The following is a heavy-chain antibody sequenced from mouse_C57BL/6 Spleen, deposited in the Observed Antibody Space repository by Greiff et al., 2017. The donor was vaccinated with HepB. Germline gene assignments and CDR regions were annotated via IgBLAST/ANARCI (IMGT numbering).Heavy chain of an antibody. CDR1: GYTFTSYW. CDR3: ARWYYGSSYGWYFDV. CDR2: IHPNSGST. V-gene: IGHV1-64*01. J-gene: IGHJ1*03. Sequence: QVQLQQPGAELVKPGASVKLSCKASGYTFTSYWMHWVKQRPGQGLEWIGMIHPNSGSTNYNEKFKSKATLTVDKSSSTAYMQLSSLTSEDAAVYYCARWYYGSSYGWYFDVWGTGTTVTVSS. D-gene: IGHD1-1*01.